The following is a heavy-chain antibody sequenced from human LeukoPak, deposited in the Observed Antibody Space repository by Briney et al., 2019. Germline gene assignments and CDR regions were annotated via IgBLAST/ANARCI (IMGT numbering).Heavy chain of an antibody. J-gene: IGHJ4*02. CDR3: ATKQWLAPPPDS. Sequence: PGGSLRLSCAASGCTISKYWMLWVRQAPGKGLESVSRINTDGTVTTYADSVKGRFTVSRDNADNTMFLQMNSVRDEDMAVYYCATKQWLAPPPDSWGQGTPVTVSS. D-gene: IGHD6-19*01. CDR2: INTDGTVT. CDR1: GCTISKYW. V-gene: IGHV3-74*01.